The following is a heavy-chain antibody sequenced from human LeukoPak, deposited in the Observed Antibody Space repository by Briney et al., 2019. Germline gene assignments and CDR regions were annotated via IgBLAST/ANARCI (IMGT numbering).Heavy chain of an antibody. Sequence: ASVKVSCKASGYTFTGYAMHWVRQAPGQGLEWVGRLDPNSGGTNYAQDFQGRATITRDTSINTAYMELSRLRSDDTAKYYCTRDLTISGPIGIWGQGTLVTVSA. D-gene: IGHD3-9*01. CDR3: TRDLTISGPIGI. CDR2: LDPNSGGT. CDR1: GYTFTGYA. V-gene: IGHV1-2*06. J-gene: IGHJ4*02.